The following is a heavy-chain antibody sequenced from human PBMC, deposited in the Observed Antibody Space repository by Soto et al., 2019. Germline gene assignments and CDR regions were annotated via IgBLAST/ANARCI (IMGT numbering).Heavy chain of an antibody. J-gene: IGHJ4*02. CDR3: VKGEYYYDSSGYYPFDY. CDR2: ISTNGGST. Sequence: RRLSCSASGFTFSSYAMHWVRQAPGKGLEYVSSISTNGGSTHYADSVKGRFTISRDNSKNTQYLQMSSLRADDTAVYYCVKGEYYYDSSGYYPFDYWGQGTLVTVSS. V-gene: IGHV3-64D*06. D-gene: IGHD3-22*01. CDR1: GFTFSSYA.